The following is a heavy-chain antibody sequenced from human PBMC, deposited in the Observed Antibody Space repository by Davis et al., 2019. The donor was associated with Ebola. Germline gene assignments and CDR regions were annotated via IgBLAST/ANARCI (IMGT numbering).Heavy chain of an antibody. Sequence: HSQTLSLTCAISGDSVSSNSAAWNWIRQSPSRGLEWLGRTYYRSKWYNDYAVSVKSRITINPDTSKNQFSLQLNSVTPEDTAVYYCAKNTRTRPGIAVAGTWNGMDVWGQGTTVTVSS. CDR2: TYYRSKWYN. CDR1: GDSVSSNSAA. V-gene: IGHV6-1*01. D-gene: IGHD6-19*01. CDR3: AKNTRTRPGIAVAGTWNGMDV. J-gene: IGHJ6*02.